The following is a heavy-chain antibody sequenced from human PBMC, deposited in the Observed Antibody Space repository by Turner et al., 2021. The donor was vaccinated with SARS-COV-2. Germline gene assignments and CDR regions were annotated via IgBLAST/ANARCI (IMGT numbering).Heavy chain of an antibody. V-gene: IGHV3-30-3*01. J-gene: IGHJ6*02. D-gene: IGHD2-21*02. Sequence: QVQLVESGGGVVQPGRSMRLSCAAPGLDFSSYAMHWIRQAPGKGLEWVAVISYDGSNKYYADSVKGRFTISRDNSKNTLYLQMNSLRAEDTAVYYCARDHWGNVVVVTANHYYYGMDVWGQGTTVTVSS. CDR3: ARDHWGNVVVVTANHYYYGMDV. CDR2: ISYDGSNK. CDR1: GLDFSSYA.